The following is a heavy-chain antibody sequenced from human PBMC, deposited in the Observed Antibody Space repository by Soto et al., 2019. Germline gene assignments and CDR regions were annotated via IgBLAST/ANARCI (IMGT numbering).Heavy chain of an antibody. V-gene: IGHV3-30*18. CDR1: GFIFSNYG. D-gene: IGHD4-4*01. Sequence: GSLRLSCAASGFIFSNYGMHWVRQAPGKGLEWVALISFDGKNRNYADSVKGRFTISRDNSKNTLYLQMNSLRAEDTAVYYCAKGGMTTGFDYWGQGTLVTVSS. CDR3: AKGGMTTGFDY. CDR2: ISFDGKNR. J-gene: IGHJ4*02.